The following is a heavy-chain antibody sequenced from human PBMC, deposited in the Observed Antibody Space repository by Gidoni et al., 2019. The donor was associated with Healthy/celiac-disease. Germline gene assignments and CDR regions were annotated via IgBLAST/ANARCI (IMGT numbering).Heavy chain of an antibody. CDR2: IYPGDSDT. CDR3: ARQYMCDY. D-gene: IGHD1-20*01. J-gene: IGHJ4*02. V-gene: IGHV5-51*01. CDR1: GYSFTNYW. Sequence: EVQLVQSAAEVRKPGESLTISCKASGYSFTNYWIGWVRQMPGKGLEWMGIIYPGDSDTKYSPSFQGQVTISADKSTSTAYLQWSSLKASDTAIYYCARQYMCDYWGQGTLVTVSS.